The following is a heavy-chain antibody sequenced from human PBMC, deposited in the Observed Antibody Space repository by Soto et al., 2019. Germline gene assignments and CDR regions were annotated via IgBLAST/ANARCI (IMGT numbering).Heavy chain of an antibody. Sequence: PSETLSLTCAVYGESFSGYIWTWIRQTPGKGLQWIGQINDSGSASYNPSLKGRVTISVHTSNSQFSLELSSVTAADTAVYYCARGLITGSHYSGGWYYFDSWGQGTQVTVSS. V-gene: IGHV4-34*01. CDR2: INDSGSA. J-gene: IGHJ4*02. D-gene: IGHD6-19*01. CDR3: ARGLITGSHYSGGWYYFDS. CDR1: GESFSGYI.